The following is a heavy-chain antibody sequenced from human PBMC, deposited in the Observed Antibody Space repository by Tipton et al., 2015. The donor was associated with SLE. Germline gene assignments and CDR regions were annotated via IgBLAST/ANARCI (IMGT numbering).Heavy chain of an antibody. Sequence: QSGAEVKKPGASVKVSCKASGYTFSSYDISWVRQAPGQGLEWMGWIRVTNGETNYAQKLQGRITMTADTSTNTAYMELRSLTSDDTAVYYCARGYDFWSGLIDYWGQGTLLTVSS. D-gene: IGHD3-3*01. CDR2: IRVTNGET. CDR1: GYTFSSYD. V-gene: IGHV1-18*01. J-gene: IGHJ4*02. CDR3: ARGYDFWSGLIDY.